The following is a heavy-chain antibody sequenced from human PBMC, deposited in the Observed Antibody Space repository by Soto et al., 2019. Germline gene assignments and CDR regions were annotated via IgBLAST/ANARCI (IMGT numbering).Heavy chain of an antibody. D-gene: IGHD3-22*01. V-gene: IGHV1-69*13. Sequence: SVKVSCKASGGTFSSYAISWVRQAPGQGLEWMGGIIPIFGTANYAQKFQGRVTITADESTSTAYMELSSLRSEDTAVYYCASTYYYDSSGYFALDYWGQGTLVTVSS. J-gene: IGHJ4*02. CDR1: GGTFSSYA. CDR2: IIPIFGTA. CDR3: ASTYYYDSSGYFALDY.